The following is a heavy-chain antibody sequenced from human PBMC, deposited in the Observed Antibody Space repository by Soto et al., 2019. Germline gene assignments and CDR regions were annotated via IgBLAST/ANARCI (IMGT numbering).Heavy chain of an antibody. CDR3: AKMGTIAVAILEAYFDY. J-gene: IGHJ4*02. Sequence: GGCLRLSCAASGFTFSSYGMHWVRQAPGKGLEWVAVISYDGSNKYYADSVKGRFTISRDNSKNTLYLQMNSLRAEDTAVYYCAKMGTIAVAILEAYFDYWGQGTLVTVSS. CDR1: GFTFSSYG. CDR2: ISYDGSNK. D-gene: IGHD6-19*01. V-gene: IGHV3-30*18.